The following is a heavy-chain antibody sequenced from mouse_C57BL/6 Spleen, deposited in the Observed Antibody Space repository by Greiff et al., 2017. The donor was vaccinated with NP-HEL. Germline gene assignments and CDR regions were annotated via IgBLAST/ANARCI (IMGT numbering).Heavy chain of an antibody. CDR2: IYPGDGDT. J-gene: IGHJ1*03. Sequence: VQLQESGPELVKPGASVKISCKASGYAFSSSWMNWVKQRPGKGLEWIGRIYPGDGDTNYNGKFKGKATLTADKSSSTAYMQLSSLTSEDAAVYFCSRGVVTTVVDWYFDVWGTGTTVTVSS. D-gene: IGHD1-1*01. CDR1: GYAFSSSW. CDR3: SRGVVTTVVDWYFDV. V-gene: IGHV1-82*01.